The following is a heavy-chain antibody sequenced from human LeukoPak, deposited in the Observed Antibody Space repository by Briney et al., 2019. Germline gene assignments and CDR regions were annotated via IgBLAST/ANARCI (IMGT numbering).Heavy chain of an antibody. CDR1: GFTFSDYY. D-gene: IGHD2-2*01. J-gene: IGHJ4*02. Sequence: GGSLRLSCAASGFTFSDYYMSWIRQAPGKGLEWVSYISSSGSTIYYADSVKGRFTISRDNAKNSLYLQMNSLRAEDTAVYYCARDYCSSTSCYFDYWGQGTLVTVSS. CDR3: ARDYCSSTSCYFDY. CDR2: ISSSGSTI. V-gene: IGHV3-11*01.